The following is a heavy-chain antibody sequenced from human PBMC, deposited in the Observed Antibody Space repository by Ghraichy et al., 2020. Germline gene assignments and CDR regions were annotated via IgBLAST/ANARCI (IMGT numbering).Heavy chain of an antibody. V-gene: IGHV4-34*01. CDR2: INHSGST. CDR1: GGSFSGYY. Sequence: SQTLSLTCAVYGGSFSGYYWSWIRQPPGKGLEWIGEINHSGSTNYNPSLTSRATISVDTSKNQFSLKLNPVTTADTAVYYCARGSKSGYVCCSNDFDYWGQGTLVTVSS. CDR3: ARGSKSGYVCCSNDFDY. D-gene: IGHD5-12*01. J-gene: IGHJ4*02.